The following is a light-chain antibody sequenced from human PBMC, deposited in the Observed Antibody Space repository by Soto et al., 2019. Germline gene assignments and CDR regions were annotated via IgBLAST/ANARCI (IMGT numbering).Light chain of an antibody. V-gene: IGLV2-14*03. J-gene: IGLJ1*01. Sequence: QSVLTQTAYVSGSPGQSITISCTGTSSDVGGYNYVSWYQQQPGKAPKLMVFDVTNRPPGVSNRFSGSKSGNTASLTISGLQAEDEGDYYCCSFPRINTYVFGTGTKVTVL. CDR3: CSFPRINTYV. CDR2: DVT. CDR1: SSDVGGYNY.